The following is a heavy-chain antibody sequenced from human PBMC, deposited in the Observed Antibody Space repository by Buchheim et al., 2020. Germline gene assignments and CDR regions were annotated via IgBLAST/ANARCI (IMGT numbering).Heavy chain of an antibody. D-gene: IGHD6-19*01. CDR2: IYYSGST. CDR3: ARIVIAVALFDY. Sequence: QLQLQESGPGLVKPSETLSLTCTVSGGSISSSAYFWGWIRQPPGKGLEWIGSIYYSGSTYYNPSLKSRVTISVDPSTNQFSLKLTSVTAADTAVYYCARIVIAVALFDYWGQGTL. V-gene: IGHV4-39*01. J-gene: IGHJ4*02. CDR1: GGSISSSAYF.